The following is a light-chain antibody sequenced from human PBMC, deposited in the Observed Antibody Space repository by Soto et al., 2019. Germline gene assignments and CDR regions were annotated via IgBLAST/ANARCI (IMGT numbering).Light chain of an antibody. CDR2: GAS. CDR3: QQHNSYSRT. J-gene: IGKJ1*01. CDR1: QSISSW. Sequence: DIQMTQSPSTLSASVGDRVTITCRASQSISSWLAWYQQKPGKAPKLLSYGASSLESGVPSRFSGSGSGTEFTLTISSLQPDDFATYYCQQHNSYSRTFGQGTKVDIK. V-gene: IGKV1-5*01.